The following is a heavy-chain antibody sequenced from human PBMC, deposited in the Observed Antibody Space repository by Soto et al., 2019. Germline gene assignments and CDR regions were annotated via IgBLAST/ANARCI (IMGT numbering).Heavy chain of an antibody. CDR3: AKDMGPTSVTYFDY. D-gene: IGHD4-17*01. Sequence: GGSLRLSCAASGFTFSSYAMSWVRQAPGKGLEWVSAISGSGGSTYYADSVKGRFTISRDNSKNTLYLQMKSLRAEDTAVYYCAKDMGPTSVTYFDYWGQGTLVTVSS. V-gene: IGHV3-23*01. J-gene: IGHJ4*02. CDR1: GFTFSSYA. CDR2: ISGSGGST.